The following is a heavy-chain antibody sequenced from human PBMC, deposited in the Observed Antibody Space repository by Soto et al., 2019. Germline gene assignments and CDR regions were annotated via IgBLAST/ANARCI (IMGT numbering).Heavy chain of an antibody. D-gene: IGHD2-21*02. CDR2: IYYSGTT. CDR3: ARDLWGYCGTDCYPLDV. CDR1: GYSISSSNW. V-gene: IGHV4-28*03. J-gene: IGHJ6*02. Sequence: SETLSLTCAVSGYSISSSNWWGWIRQPPGKGLEWIGYIYYSGTTYYNPSLKSRVTMSVDTSKNQFSLKLNSVTAADTAVYYCARDLWGYCGTDCYPLDVWGQGTTVTV.